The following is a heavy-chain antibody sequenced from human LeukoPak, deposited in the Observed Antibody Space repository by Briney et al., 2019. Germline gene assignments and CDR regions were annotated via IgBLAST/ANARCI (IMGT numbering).Heavy chain of an antibody. CDR2: IYISGGT. J-gene: IGHJ5*02. Sequence: PSETLSLTCTVSGGSIRSGNYYWSWIRQPAGMGLEWIGRIYISGGTDYNPSLKSRLTISIDTSKNQFYLRLSSVTAADTAVYYFARVRRNSGNKYFDPWGQGTRVTVSS. D-gene: IGHD5-12*01. V-gene: IGHV4-61*02. CDR1: GGSIRSGNYY. CDR3: ARVRRNSGNKYFDP.